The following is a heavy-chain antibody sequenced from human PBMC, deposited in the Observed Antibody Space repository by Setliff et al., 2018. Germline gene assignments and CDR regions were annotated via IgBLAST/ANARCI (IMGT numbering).Heavy chain of an antibody. D-gene: IGHD2-2*01. CDR2: INPNSGGT. V-gene: IGHV1-2*02. J-gene: IGHJ6*02. CDR1: GYTFTGYY. CDR3: AREIRVVVPAAPRYYGMDV. Sequence: ASVKVSCKASGYTFTGYYMHWVRQAPGQGLEWMGWINPNSGGTNYAQKFQGRVTMTRDTSISTAYMELSRLRSDDTAVCYCAREIRVVVPAAPRYYGMDVWGQGTTVTVSS.